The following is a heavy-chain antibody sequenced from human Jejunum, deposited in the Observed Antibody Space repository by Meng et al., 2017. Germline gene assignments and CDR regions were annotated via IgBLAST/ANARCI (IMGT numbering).Heavy chain of an antibody. CDR2: ISWNSGSI. D-gene: IGHD3-22*01. CDR3: AAGPLITTWGWFAP. J-gene: IGHJ5*02. Sequence: SLKISCAASGFTFDDYAMHWVRQAPGKGLEWVSGISWNSGSIGYADSVKGRFTISRDNAKNSLHLQMNSLRAEDTAVYYCAAGPLITTWGWFAPWGQGTLVTVSS. V-gene: IGHV3-9*01. CDR1: GFTFDDYA.